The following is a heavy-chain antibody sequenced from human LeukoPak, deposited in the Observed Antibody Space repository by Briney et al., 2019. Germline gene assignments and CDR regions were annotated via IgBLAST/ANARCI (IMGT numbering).Heavy chain of an antibody. J-gene: IGHJ3*02. Sequence: SETLSLTCTVSGGSISSGGYYWSWIRQPPGKGLEWIGYIYYSGSTNYNPSLKSRVTISVVTSKNQFSLKLSSVTAADTAVYYCARARGSYGAFDIWGQGTMVTVSS. CDR3: ARARGSYGAFDI. V-gene: IGHV4-61*08. CDR2: IYYSGST. CDR1: GGSISSGGYY. D-gene: IGHD1-26*01.